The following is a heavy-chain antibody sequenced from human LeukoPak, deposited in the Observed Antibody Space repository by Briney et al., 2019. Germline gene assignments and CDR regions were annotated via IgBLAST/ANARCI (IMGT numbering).Heavy chain of an antibody. CDR1: GYTFTGYY. Sequence: ASVKVSCKASGYTFTGYYMHWVRQAPGQGLGWMGWINPNSGSTNYAQKFQGRVTITADKSTSTAYMELSSLRSEDTAVYYCAIPSTSIVGANYYFDYWGQGTLVTVSS. V-gene: IGHV1-2*02. J-gene: IGHJ4*02. CDR2: INPNSGST. CDR3: AIPSTSIVGANYYFDY. D-gene: IGHD1-26*01.